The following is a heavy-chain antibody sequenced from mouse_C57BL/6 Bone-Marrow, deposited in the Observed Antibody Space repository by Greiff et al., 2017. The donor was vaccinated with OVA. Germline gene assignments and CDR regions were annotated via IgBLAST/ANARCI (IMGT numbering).Heavy chain of an antibody. CDR1: GFNIKDDY. Sequence: EVKLVESGAELVRPGASVKLSCTASGFNIKDDYMHWVKQRPEQGLEWIGWIDPENGDTEYASKFQGKATITADTSSNTAYLQLSSLTSEDTAVYYCIRLDYYGSSFDYWGQGTTLTVSS. V-gene: IGHV14-4*01. CDR2: IDPENGDT. J-gene: IGHJ2*01. D-gene: IGHD1-1*01. CDR3: IRLDYYGSSFDY.